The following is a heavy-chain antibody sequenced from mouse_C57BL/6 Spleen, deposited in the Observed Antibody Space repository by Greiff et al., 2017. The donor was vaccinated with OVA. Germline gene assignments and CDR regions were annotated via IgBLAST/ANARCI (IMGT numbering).Heavy chain of an antibody. V-gene: IGHV1-18*01. CDR2: INPNNGGT. J-gene: IGHJ2*01. D-gene: IGHD1-1*01. CDR3: ERLGVTRVVPSFDS. CDR1: GYTFTDYN. Sequence: VQLKESGPELVKPGASVKIPCKASGYTFTDYNMDWVKQSHGKSLEWIGDINPNNGGTIYNQKFKGKATLTVDKSSSTAYMELRSLTSEDTAVYYCERLGVTRVVPSFDSRGQGTTRPASS.